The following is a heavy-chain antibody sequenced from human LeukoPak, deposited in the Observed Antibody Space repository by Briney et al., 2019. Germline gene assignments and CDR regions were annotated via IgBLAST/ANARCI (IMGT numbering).Heavy chain of an antibody. D-gene: IGHD3-22*01. CDR3: ARGGYFDSSGYPNPLDH. CDR2: INHSGST. CDR1: GFTVSSNY. Sequence: PGGSLRLSCAASGFTVSSNYMSWIRQPPGKGPEWIGEINHSGSTNYNPSLRRRAIMSVDTAKNQFSLKLNSVSAADTAVYYCARGGYFDSSGYPNPLDHWGQGTLVTVSS. J-gene: IGHJ4*02. V-gene: IGHV4-34*01.